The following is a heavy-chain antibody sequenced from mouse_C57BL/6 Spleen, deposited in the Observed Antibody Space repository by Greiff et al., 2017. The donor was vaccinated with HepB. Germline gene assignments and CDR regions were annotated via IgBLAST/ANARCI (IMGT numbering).Heavy chain of an antibody. D-gene: IGHD4-1*01. CDR3: ARDKAGTFAY. CDR2: ISYDGSN. J-gene: IGHJ3*01. CDR1: GYSITSGYY. Sequence: EVKLQESGPGLVKPSQSLSLTCSVTGYSITSGYYWNLIRQFPGNKLEWMGYISYDGSNNYNPSLKNRISITRDTSKNQFFLKLNSVTTEDTATYYCARDKAGTFAYWGQGTLVTVSA. V-gene: IGHV3-6*01.